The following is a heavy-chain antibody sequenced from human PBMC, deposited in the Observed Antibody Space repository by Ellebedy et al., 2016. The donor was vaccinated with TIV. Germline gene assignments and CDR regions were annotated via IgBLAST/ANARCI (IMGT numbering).Heavy chain of an antibody. J-gene: IGHJ4*02. CDR3: ARQYNYGTSGYYVDY. V-gene: IGHV4-59*08. D-gene: IGHD3-22*01. CDR2: IYHNGNT. CDR1: GGSISSYY. Sequence: MPSETLSLTCTVSGGSISSYYWTWIRQPPGKGLEWIGYIYHNGNTNYNPSLKRRVTISVDTSKNQFSLKLSSVTAADTAVYYCARQYNYGTSGYYVDYWGQGTLLTVSS.